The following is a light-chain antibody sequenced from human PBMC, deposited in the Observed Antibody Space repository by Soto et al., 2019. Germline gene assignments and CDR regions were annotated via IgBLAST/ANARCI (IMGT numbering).Light chain of an antibody. CDR1: QTISTW. CDR3: QQYYRYPVT. J-gene: IGKJ2*01. CDR2: DAS. V-gene: IGKV1-5*01. Sequence: DIQVTQSPPTLSASVGDRVTITCRASQTISTWMAWYQQKPGKAPKLLVYDASTLQSGVASRFSGSGSGTEFTLIISGLQPDDSATYYCQQYYRYPVTFGQGTKVEVK.